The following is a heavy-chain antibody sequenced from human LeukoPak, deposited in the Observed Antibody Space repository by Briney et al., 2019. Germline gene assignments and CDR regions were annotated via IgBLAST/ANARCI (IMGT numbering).Heavy chain of an antibody. Sequence: ASVKVSCKASGYTFTTYGISWVRQAPGQGLEWMGWISSYNGNTNYAQKFQGRVTMTTDTSTSTAYMELRSLRSDDTAVYYCAREGRLEPTLNYYYYYGMDVWGQGTAVTVSS. D-gene: IGHD1-1*01. CDR2: ISSYNGNT. CDR1: GYTFTTYG. CDR3: AREGRLEPTLNYYYYYGMDV. V-gene: IGHV1-18*01. J-gene: IGHJ6*02.